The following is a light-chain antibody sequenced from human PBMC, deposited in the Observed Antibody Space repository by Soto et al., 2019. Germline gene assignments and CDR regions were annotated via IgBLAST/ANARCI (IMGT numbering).Light chain of an antibody. CDR1: QSVSSY. J-gene: IGKJ5*01. V-gene: IGKV3-11*01. CDR3: QQRGDWPT. Sequence: EIVLTQSPATLPLSPGERATLSCRASQSVSSYLAWYQQKPGRAPRLLIYDASNRATGIPARFSGSGSGTDFTLTISSLEPEDFAIYYCQQRGDWPTFGQGTRLEIK. CDR2: DAS.